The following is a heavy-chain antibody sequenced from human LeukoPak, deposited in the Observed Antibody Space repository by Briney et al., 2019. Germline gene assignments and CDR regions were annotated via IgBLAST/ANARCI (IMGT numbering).Heavy chain of an antibody. Sequence: GGSLRLSCSASGFTFSSYVMHWVHQAPGKGLEYVSVISSNGGSTYYADSVKGRFTISRDNSKNTLYLQMSSLRTEDTAVYYCGGSPDYWGQGTLVTVSS. V-gene: IGHV3-64D*06. D-gene: IGHD3-10*01. CDR1: GFTFSSYV. CDR3: GGSPDY. CDR2: ISSNGGST. J-gene: IGHJ4*02.